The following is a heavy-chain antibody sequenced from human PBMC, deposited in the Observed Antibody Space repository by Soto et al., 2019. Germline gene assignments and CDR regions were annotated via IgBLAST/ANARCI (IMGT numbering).Heavy chain of an antibody. V-gene: IGHV3-30*18. J-gene: IGHJ5*02. CDR3: AKARIAASGRGVDWFDP. Sequence: QVQLVESGGGVVLPGRSLRLSCVASGFTFRSYDMHWVRQAPGKGLEWVATTSHDGSDKYYVDAVKGRFTISRDNSKNTLSLQMNSLRAEDTAVYYCAKARIAASGRGVDWFDPWGQGTLVTVSS. D-gene: IGHD6-13*01. CDR2: TSHDGSDK. CDR1: GFTFRSYD.